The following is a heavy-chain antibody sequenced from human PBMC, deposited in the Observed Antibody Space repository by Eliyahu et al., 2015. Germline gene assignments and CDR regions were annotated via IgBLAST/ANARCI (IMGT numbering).Heavy chain of an antibody. CDR3: ATSHPGDYLYYYYGMDV. V-gene: IGHV1-8*01. CDR1: GYTFTSYD. Sequence: QVQLVQSGAEVKKPGAXVKVSCKASGYTFTSYDINWVRQATGQGLEWMGWMNPNSGNTGYAQKFQGRVTMTRNTSISTAYMELSSLRSEDTAVYYCATSHPGDYLYYYYGMDVWGQGTTVTVSS. J-gene: IGHJ6*02. CDR2: MNPNSGNT. D-gene: IGHD4-17*01.